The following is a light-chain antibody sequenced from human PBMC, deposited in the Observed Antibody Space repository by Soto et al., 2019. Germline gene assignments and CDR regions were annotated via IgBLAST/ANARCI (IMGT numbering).Light chain of an antibody. Sequence: QAVVTQPPSASGTPGQRVTISCSGSSSNIGSNYVYWYQQLPGTAPKLLIYRNNQRPSGVPDRFSGSKSGTSASLAISGLRSEDEADYYCAAWDDSLSAAVFGGGTKVTVL. CDR3: AAWDDSLSAAV. J-gene: IGLJ3*02. V-gene: IGLV1-47*01. CDR1: SSNIGSNY. CDR2: RNN.